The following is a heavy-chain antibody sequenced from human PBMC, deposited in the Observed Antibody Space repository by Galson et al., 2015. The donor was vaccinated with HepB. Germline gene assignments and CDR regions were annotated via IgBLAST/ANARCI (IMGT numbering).Heavy chain of an antibody. CDR2: INHSGST. CDR1: GGSFSDYY. V-gene: IGHV4-34*01. J-gene: IGHJ6*02. D-gene: IGHD6-19*01. Sequence: SETLSLTCAVYGGSFSDYYWSWIRQPPGKGLEWIGEINHSGSTNYNPSLKSRVTISVDTPKNQFSLKLSSVTAADTAVYYCARDPSSGWYLRYYYGMDVWGQGTTVTVSS. CDR3: ARDPSSGWYLRYYYGMDV.